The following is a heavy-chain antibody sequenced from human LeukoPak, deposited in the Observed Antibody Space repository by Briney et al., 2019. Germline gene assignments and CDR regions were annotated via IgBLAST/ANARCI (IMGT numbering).Heavy chain of an antibody. CDR1: GFTFNNYA. CDR3: AKDKGYSGSLGAFDI. CDR2: ISVSGGST. Sequence: GGSLRLSXAASGFTFNNYAMNWVRQAPGKGLEWVSAISVSGGSTYYADSVKGRFTISRDNSKNTLYLRMNSLRAEDAAVYYCAKDKGYSGSLGAFDIWGPGTMVTVSS. J-gene: IGHJ3*02. V-gene: IGHV3-23*01. D-gene: IGHD1-26*01.